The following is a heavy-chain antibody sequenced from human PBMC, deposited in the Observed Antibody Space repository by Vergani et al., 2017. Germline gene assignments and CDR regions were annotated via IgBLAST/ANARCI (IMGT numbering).Heavy chain of an antibody. J-gene: IGHJ1*01. Sequence: QVQLVESGGGVVQPGRSLRLSCAASGFIFSSYAMHWVRQAPGKGLEWVAVISYDGTQKYYADSVKGRFTISRDNSKSTLYLQMNSLRTEDTAVYYCATKSCGTPGCQIGYFREWGQGTLVTVSS. CDR2: ISYDGTQK. D-gene: IGHD1-1*01. CDR1: GFIFSSYA. CDR3: ATKSCGTPGCQIGYFRE. V-gene: IGHV3-30*04.